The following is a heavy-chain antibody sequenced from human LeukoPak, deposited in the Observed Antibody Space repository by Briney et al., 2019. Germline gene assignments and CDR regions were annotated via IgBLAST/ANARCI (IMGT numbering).Heavy chain of an antibody. Sequence: GGSLRLSCAASGFTFSSCWMNWARKAPGKGLEWVASINHNGNVNYYVDSVKGRFTISRDNAMNSLYLQMSNLRAEDTAVYFCAGGGGLDVWGQGATVTVSS. V-gene: IGHV3-7*03. CDR1: GFTFSSCW. CDR3: AGGGGLDV. D-gene: IGHD5-12*01. J-gene: IGHJ6*02. CDR2: INHNGNVN.